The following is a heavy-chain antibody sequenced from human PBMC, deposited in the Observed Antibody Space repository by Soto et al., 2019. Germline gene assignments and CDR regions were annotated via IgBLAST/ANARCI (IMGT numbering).Heavy chain of an antibody. CDR2: IFHSGST. J-gene: IGHJ4*02. D-gene: IGHD1-26*01. CDR3: ARDQNGSPHFDY. CDR1: GASISSFY. V-gene: IGHV4-59*01. Sequence: QVQLQESGPGLVKPSETLSLTCTVSGASISSFYWSWIRQPPWKGLEWIGYIFHSGSTNYNPSLKSRATISVDTSKNLFSLELSSVTAADTAVYYCARDQNGSPHFDYWGQGTLVTVSS.